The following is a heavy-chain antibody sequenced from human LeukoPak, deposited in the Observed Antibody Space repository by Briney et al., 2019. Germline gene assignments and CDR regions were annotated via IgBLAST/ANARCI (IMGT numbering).Heavy chain of an antibody. CDR3: ARQPAAIQLWFDP. J-gene: IGHJ5*02. CDR2: IYTSGST. D-gene: IGHD2-2*02. V-gene: IGHV4-4*09. CDR1: GGSISSYY. Sequence: PSETLSLTCTVSGGSISSYYWSWIRQPPGKGLEWIGYIYTSGSTNYNPSLKSRVTMSVDTSKNQFSLKLSSVTAADTAVYYCARQPAAIQLWFDPRGQGTLVTVSS.